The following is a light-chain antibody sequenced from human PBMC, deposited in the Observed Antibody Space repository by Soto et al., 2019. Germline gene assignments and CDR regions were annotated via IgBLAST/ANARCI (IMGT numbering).Light chain of an antibody. CDR3: QHYSSSPPAIT. V-gene: IGKV3-20*01. J-gene: IGKJ5*01. Sequence: EIVMTQSPATLSVSPGERATLSCRASQSVSSNLAWYQQKPGQAPRLLIYGASYRATDIPDRFSGGGSGTDFTLTISRLEPEDFAVYYCQHYSSSPPAITFGQGTRLEIK. CDR1: QSVSSN. CDR2: GAS.